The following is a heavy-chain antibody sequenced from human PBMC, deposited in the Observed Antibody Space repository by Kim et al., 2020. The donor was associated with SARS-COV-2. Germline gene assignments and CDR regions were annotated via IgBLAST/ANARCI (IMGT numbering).Heavy chain of an antibody. V-gene: IGHV4-59*01. CDR3: AGYSGYDLRGY. D-gene: IGHD5-12*01. Sequence: SETLSLTCTVSGGSISSYYWSWIRQPPGKGLEWIGYIYYSGSTNYNPSLKSRVTISVDTSKNQFSLKLSSVTAADTAVYYCAGYSGYDLRGYWGQGTLVTVSS. J-gene: IGHJ4*02. CDR2: IYYSGST. CDR1: GGSISSYY.